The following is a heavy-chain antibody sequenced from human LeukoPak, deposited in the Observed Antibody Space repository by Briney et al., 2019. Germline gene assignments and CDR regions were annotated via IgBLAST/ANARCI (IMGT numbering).Heavy chain of an antibody. D-gene: IGHD3-10*01. J-gene: IGHJ4*02. Sequence: GGSLTLSCSASGFTFSSYAMHWVRQAPGKGLEYVSAISSNGGSTYYADSVKGRFTISRDNSKNTLYLQMSSLRAEDTAVYYCVKDGRKALKLLWFGESLDYWGQGTLVTVSS. CDR2: ISSNGGST. CDR1: GFTFSSYA. CDR3: VKDGRKALKLLWFGESLDY. V-gene: IGHV3-64D*06.